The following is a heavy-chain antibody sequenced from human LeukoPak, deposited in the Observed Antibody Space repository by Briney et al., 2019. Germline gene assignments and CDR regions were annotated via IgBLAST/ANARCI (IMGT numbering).Heavy chain of an antibody. D-gene: IGHD1-26*01. J-gene: IGHJ5*02. CDR3: APWPSSRVGGTTP. V-gene: IGHV3-74*01. Sequence: PGGSLRLSCAASGFTFSSYWMHWVRQAPGKGLVWVSRINTDGSSTSYADSVKGRFTISRDNAKNTLYLQMNSLRAEDTAVYYCAPWPSSRVGGTTPWGQGTLVTVSS. CDR1: GFTFSSYW. CDR2: INTDGSST.